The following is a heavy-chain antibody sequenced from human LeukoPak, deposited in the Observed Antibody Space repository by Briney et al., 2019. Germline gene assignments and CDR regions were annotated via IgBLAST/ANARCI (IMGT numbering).Heavy chain of an antibody. CDR3: AKDGSGWSYDS. CDR2: IGGSGDT. CDR1: GFTSTNFA. J-gene: IGHJ5*01. V-gene: IGHV3-23*01. D-gene: IGHD3-10*01. Sequence: GGSLRLSCAASGFTSTNFAVGWVRQAPGSALEWVSRIGGSGDTYYADSVKGRFTISRDISKNTLYLQLSSLRADDTAVYYCAKDGSGWSYDSWGQGTLVTVSS.